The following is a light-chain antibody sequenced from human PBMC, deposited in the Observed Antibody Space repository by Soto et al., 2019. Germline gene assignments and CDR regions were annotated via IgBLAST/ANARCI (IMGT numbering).Light chain of an antibody. Sequence: EFVLTQSPGTLSLSPGERATLSCRASQTVRNNYLAWYQQKPGQAPRLLIYDASSRATGIPDRFSGGGSGTEFTLIISRLEPEDFAVYYCQLFGSSRPFGQGTKVDIK. CDR1: QTVRNNY. J-gene: IGKJ1*01. CDR3: QLFGSSRP. V-gene: IGKV3-20*01. CDR2: DAS.